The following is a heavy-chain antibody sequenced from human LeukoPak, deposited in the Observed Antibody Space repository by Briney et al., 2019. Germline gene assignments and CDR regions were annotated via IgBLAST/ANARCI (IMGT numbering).Heavy chain of an antibody. CDR2: ISGSGGST. D-gene: IGHD6-6*01. V-gene: IGHV3-23*01. Sequence: GGSLRLSCAASGFTFSSYAMSWVRQAPGKGLEWVSAISGSGGSTYYADSVKGRFTISRDNSKNTLYLQMNSLRAEDTAVYYCAKDFIEYSSSFYFDYWGQGTLVTVSS. J-gene: IGHJ4*02. CDR3: AKDFIEYSSSFYFDY. CDR1: GFTFSSYA.